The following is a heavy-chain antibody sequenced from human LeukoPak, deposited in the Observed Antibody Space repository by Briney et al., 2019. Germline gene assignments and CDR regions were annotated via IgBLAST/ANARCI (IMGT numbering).Heavy chain of an antibody. CDR1: GFIFSSYS. J-gene: IGHJ5*02. D-gene: IGHD3-22*01. V-gene: IGHV3-48*01. CDR2: ISSSSSTI. CDR3: ARAPYYYDSSGYSP. Sequence: GGSLRLSCAASGFIFSSYSMNWVRQAPGKGLEWVSYISSSSSTIYYADSVKGRFTISRDNAKNSLYLQMNSLRAEDTAVYYCARAPYYYDSSGYSPWGQGTLVTVSS.